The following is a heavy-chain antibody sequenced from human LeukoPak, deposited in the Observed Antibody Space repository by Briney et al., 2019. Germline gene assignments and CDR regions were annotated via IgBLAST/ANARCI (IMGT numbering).Heavy chain of an antibody. J-gene: IGHJ4*02. D-gene: IGHD3-10*01. CDR2: INHSGST. V-gene: IGHV4-34*01. CDR1: GGSFSGYY. CDR3: ARVPVLYGSGGTNYFDY. Sequence: SETLSLTCAVYGGSFSGYYWSWIRQPPGKGLEWIGEINHSGSTNYNPSLKSRVTISVDTSKNQFSLKLSSVTAADTAVYYCARVPVLYGSGGTNYFDYRGQGTLVTVSS.